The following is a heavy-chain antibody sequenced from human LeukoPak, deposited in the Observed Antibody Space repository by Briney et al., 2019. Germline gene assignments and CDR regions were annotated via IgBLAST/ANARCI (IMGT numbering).Heavy chain of an antibody. J-gene: IGHJ4*02. D-gene: IGHD3-22*01. V-gene: IGHV1-2*02. CDR1: GYTFTGYY. Sequence: VKVSCKASGYTFTGYYMHWVRQAPGQGLEWMGWINPNSGGTNYAQKFQGRVTMTRDTSISTAYMELSRLRSDDTAVYYCARGQEWYYYDSSGPDYWGQGTLVTVSS. CDR2: INPNSGGT. CDR3: ARGQEWYYYDSSGPDY.